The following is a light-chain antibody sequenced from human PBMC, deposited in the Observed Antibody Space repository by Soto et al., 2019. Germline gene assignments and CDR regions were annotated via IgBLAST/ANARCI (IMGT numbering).Light chain of an antibody. CDR1: QSISSW. Sequence: DIQMTQSPSTLSASVGDRVTLTCRASQSISSWLAWYQQKPGKAPRLLIYKASNVESGVPSRFSGSGSGTEFTLTISSLQPDDSATYYCQQYNDNWTFGQGTKVEIK. J-gene: IGKJ1*01. CDR2: KAS. V-gene: IGKV1-5*03. CDR3: QQYNDNWT.